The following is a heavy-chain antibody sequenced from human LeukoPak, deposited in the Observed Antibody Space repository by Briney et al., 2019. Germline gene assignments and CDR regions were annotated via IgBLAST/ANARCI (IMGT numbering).Heavy chain of an antibody. CDR3: ASGFLYAREAKDAFDI. CDR2: IYYSGST. CDR1: GGSISSSSYY. V-gene: IGHV4-39*07. D-gene: IGHD2/OR15-2a*01. J-gene: IGHJ3*02. Sequence: SETLSLTCTVSGGSISSSSYYWGWIRQPPGKGLEWIGSIYYSGSTYYNPSLKSRVTISVDTSKNQFSLKLSSVTAADTAVYYCASGFLYAREAKDAFDIWGQGTMVTVSS.